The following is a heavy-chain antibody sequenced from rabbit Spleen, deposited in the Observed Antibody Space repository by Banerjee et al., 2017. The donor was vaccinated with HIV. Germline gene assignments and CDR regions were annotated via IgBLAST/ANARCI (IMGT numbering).Heavy chain of an antibody. CDR1: GVSFSSSSY. J-gene: IGHJ6*01. CDR2: IDTGSSGFT. Sequence: QSLEESGGDLVKPGASLTLTCTASGVSFSSSSYLCWVRQAPGKGLEWIACIDTGSSGFTYFASWAKGRFTISRTSSTTVTLQMTRLTAADMATYFCARDTSSSFSSYGMDLWGPGTLVTVS. CDR3: ARDTSSSFSSYGMDL. D-gene: IGHD1-1*01. V-gene: IGHV1S40*01.